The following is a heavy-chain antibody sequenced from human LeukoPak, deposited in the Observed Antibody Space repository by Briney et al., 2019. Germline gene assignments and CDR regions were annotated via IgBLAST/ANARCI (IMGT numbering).Heavy chain of an antibody. Sequence: SETLSLTCTVSGGSISSSSYYWGWIRQPPGKGLEWIGSIYYSGSTYYNPSLKSRVTISVDTSKNQFSLKLSSVTAADTAVYYCARHGDFWSGFDYWGQGTPVTVSS. V-gene: IGHV4-39*01. J-gene: IGHJ4*02. D-gene: IGHD3-3*01. CDR3: ARHGDFWSGFDY. CDR1: GGSISSSSYY. CDR2: IYYSGST.